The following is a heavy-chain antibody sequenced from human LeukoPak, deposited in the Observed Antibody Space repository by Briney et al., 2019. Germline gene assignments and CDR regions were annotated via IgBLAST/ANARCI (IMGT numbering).Heavy chain of an antibody. D-gene: IGHD3-9*01. CDR2: IRSKANSYAT. J-gene: IGHJ3*02. Sequence: GGSLRLSCAASGFTFSGSAMHWVRQASGKGLEWVGRIRSKANSYATAYAASVKGRFTISRDDSKNTAYLQMNSLKTEDTAVYYCARVAPLTGAFDIWGQGTMVTVSS. CDR1: GFTFSGSA. V-gene: IGHV3-73*01. CDR3: ARVAPLTGAFDI.